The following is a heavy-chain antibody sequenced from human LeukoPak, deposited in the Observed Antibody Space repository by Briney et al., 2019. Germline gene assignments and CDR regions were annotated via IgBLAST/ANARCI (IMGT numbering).Heavy chain of an antibody. D-gene: IGHD6-13*01. CDR1: GGSFSGYY. J-gene: IGHJ4*02. V-gene: IGHV4-34*01. CDR2: INHSGST. CDR3: AFFAAEYDY. Sequence: SETLSLTCDVYGGSFSGYYWSWIRQPPGKGLEWIGEINHSGSTNYNPSLKSRVTISVDTSKNQFSLKLSSVTAADTAVYYCAFFAAEYDYWGQGTLVTVSS.